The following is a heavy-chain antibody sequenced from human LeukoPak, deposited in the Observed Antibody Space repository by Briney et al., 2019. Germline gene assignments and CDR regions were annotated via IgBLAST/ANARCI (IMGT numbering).Heavy chain of an antibody. V-gene: IGHV3-11*01. CDR1: GFTFSDYY. CDR2: ISSSGSTI. J-gene: IGHJ4*02. CDR3: ARERSVVIQWERLGVDSC. Sequence: PGGSLRLSCAASGFTFSDYYLSWIRQAPGKGLEWVSYISSSGSTIYYADSVKGRFTISRDNAKNSLYLQMNSLRAEDTAVYYCARERSVVIQWERLGVDSCWGEGTLVTVAS. D-gene: IGHD1-26*01.